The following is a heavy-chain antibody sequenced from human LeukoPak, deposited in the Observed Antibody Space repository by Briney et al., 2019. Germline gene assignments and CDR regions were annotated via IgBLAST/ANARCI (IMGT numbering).Heavy chain of an antibody. Sequence: SETLSLTCTVSGGSISSYYWSWIRQPPGKGLEWIGYIYYSGSTNYNPSLKSRVTISVDTSKNQFSLKLSSVTAADTAVYYCARGPNVLRYFDWLFFYWGQGTLVTVSS. CDR3: ARGPNVLRYFDWLFFY. CDR1: GGSISSYY. J-gene: IGHJ4*02. CDR2: IYYSGST. D-gene: IGHD3-9*01. V-gene: IGHV4-59*01.